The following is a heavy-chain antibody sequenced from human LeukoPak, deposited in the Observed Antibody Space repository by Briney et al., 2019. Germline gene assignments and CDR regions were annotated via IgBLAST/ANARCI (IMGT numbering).Heavy chain of an antibody. J-gene: IGHJ5*02. Sequence: KTSETLSLTCTVSGGSISSYYWSWIRQPPGKGLEWIGYIYYSGSTNYNPSLKSRVTISVDTSKNQFSLKLSSVTAADTAVYYCARHRYDILTGYFNWFDPWGQGTLVTVSS. CDR1: GGSISSYY. CDR3: ARHRYDILTGYFNWFDP. V-gene: IGHV4-59*08. CDR2: IYYSGST. D-gene: IGHD3-9*01.